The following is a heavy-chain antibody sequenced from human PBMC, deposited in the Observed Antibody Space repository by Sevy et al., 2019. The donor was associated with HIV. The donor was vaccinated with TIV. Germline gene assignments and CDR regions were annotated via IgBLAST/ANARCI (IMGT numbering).Heavy chain of an antibody. CDR2: ISGSGGST. J-gene: IGHJ4*02. CDR3: AKESAYYDSSGYYTDGGYFDY. CDR1: GFTFSSYA. V-gene: IGHV3-23*01. Sequence: GGSLRLSCAASGFTFSSYAMSWVRQAPGKGLEWVSAISGSGGSTYYADSVKGRFTISRDNSKNTLYLQMNSLRAEDTGVYYCAKESAYYDSSGYYTDGGYFDYWGQGTLVTVSS. D-gene: IGHD3-22*01.